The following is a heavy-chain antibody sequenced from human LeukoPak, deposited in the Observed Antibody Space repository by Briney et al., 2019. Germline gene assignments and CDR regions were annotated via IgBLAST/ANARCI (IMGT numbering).Heavy chain of an antibody. D-gene: IGHD2-2*01. CDR3: ARDNREYPRYFDY. CDR1: GYTFTSYY. J-gene: IGHJ4*02. Sequence: ASVKVSCKASGYTFTSYYMHWVRQAPGQGLEWMRIINPSGGSTSYAQKFQGRVTMTRDTSTSTVYMELSRLRSEDTAVYYCARDNREYPRYFDYWGQGTLVTVSS. CDR2: INPSGGST. V-gene: IGHV1-46*01.